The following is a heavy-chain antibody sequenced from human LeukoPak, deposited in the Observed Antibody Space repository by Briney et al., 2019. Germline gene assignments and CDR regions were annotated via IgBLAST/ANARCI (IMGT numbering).Heavy chain of an antibody. CDR1: GFTFSSYA. D-gene: IGHD1-26*01. CDR2: ISSNGGGT. J-gene: IGHJ4*02. Sequence: AGGSLRLSCSASGFTFSSYAMHWVRQAPGKGLEDVSTISSNGGGTYYADSVKGRFTISRDNSKNTLYLQMSTLRAEDTALYYCVKDVGGSYAFDYWGQGILVTVAS. CDR3: VKDVGGSYAFDY. V-gene: IGHV3-64D*06.